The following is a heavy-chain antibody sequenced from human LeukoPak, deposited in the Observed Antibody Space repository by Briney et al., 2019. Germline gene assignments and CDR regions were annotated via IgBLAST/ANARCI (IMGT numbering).Heavy chain of an antibody. CDR1: GFTFSGYW. CDR2: INLDGSVK. D-gene: IGHD3-22*01. CDR3: ATSDDSSGSD. J-gene: IGHJ4*02. Sequence: PGGSLRLSGAASGFTFSGYWMSWVRQAPGKGLEWVANINLDGSVKHYVDSAKGRFTISRDNAKNSLYLQMNYLRAEDTALYYCATSDDSSGSDWGQGTLVTVSS. V-gene: IGHV3-7*01.